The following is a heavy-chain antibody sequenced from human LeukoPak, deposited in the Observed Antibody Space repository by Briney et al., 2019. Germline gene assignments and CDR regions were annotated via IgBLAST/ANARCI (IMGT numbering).Heavy chain of an antibody. D-gene: IGHD3-10*01. CDR1: GGSISSYY. Sequence: SETLSLTCTVSGGSISSYYWSWIRQPAGKGLEWIGRIYTSGSTNYNPSLKSRVTMSVDTSKNQFSLELSSVTAADTAVYYCARAVLLWFGEFTDSNWFDPWGQGTLVTVSS. J-gene: IGHJ5*02. V-gene: IGHV4-4*07. CDR3: ARAVLLWFGEFTDSNWFDP. CDR2: IYTSGST.